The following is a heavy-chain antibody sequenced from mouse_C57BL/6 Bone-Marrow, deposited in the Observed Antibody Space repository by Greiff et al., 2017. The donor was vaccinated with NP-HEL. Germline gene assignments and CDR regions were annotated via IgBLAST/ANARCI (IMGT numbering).Heavy chain of an antibody. CDR3: ATYYSNYGFAY. J-gene: IGHJ3*01. CDR2: FHPYNDDT. D-gene: IGHD2-5*01. CDR1: GYTFTTYP. Sequence: VKLMESGAELVKPGASVKMSCKASGYTFTTYPIEWMKQNHGKSLEWIGNFHPYNDDTKYNEKFKGKATLTVEKSSSTVYLELSRLTSDDSAVYYCATYYSNYGFAYWGQGTLVTVSA. V-gene: IGHV1-47*01.